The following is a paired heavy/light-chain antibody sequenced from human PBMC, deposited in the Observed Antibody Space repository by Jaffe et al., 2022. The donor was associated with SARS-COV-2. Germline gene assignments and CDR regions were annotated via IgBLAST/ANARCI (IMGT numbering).Light chain of an antibody. CDR3: AAWDDSLSGWV. V-gene: IGLV1-47*01. Sequence: QSVLTQPPSTSGTPGQRVTISCSGSSSNIGSNYVYWYQQVPGTAPKLLIYRNNQRPSGVPDRFSGSKSGTSASLAISGLRSEDEADFYCAAWDDSLSGWVFGGGTKLTVL. CDR1: SSNIGSNY. J-gene: IGLJ3*02. CDR2: RNN.
Heavy chain of an antibody. J-gene: IGHJ4*02. V-gene: IGHV3-9*01. D-gene: IGHD5-18*01. CDR1: GFTFDDYA. CDR2: ITWNSGSI. Sequence: EVQLVESGGGLVQPGRSLRLSCAVSGFTFDDYAMHWVRQAPGKGLEWVSSITWNSGSIGYADSVEGRFTISRDNAKNSLYLQMNSLRAEDTALYYCAKASIGYNYGYFDYWGQGTLVTVSS. CDR3: AKASIGYNYGYFDY.